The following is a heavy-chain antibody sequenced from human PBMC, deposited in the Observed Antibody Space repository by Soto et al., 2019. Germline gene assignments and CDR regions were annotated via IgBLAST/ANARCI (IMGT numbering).Heavy chain of an antibody. V-gene: IGHV3-23*01. CDR1: GFTFSTYA. D-gene: IGHD1-7*01. CDR2: ISGSGDTT. Sequence: EVQLLESGGGLVQPGGSLRLSCAASGFTFSTYAMNWVRQAPGKGLEWVSGISGSGDTTYSADSVKGRFTISRDNSKNTLYLQMNSRRAEDTAVYYCAKDQKGNWNYALFFDYWGQGTLVTVSS. CDR3: AKDQKGNWNYALFFDY. J-gene: IGHJ4*02.